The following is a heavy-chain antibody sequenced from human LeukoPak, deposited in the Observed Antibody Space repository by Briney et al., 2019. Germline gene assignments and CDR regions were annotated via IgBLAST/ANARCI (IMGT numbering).Heavy chain of an antibody. Sequence: VASVKVSCKASGYTFTGYYMHWVRQAPGQGLEWMGWINPNSGGTNYAQKFQGRVTMTRDTSISTAYMELSRLRSDDTAVYYCARDGLFDYDFWSGYYTVYYYYYMDVWGKGTTVTVSS. CDR3: ARDGLFDYDFWSGYYTVYYYYYMDV. J-gene: IGHJ6*03. V-gene: IGHV1-2*02. CDR2: INPNSGGT. CDR1: GYTFTGYY. D-gene: IGHD3-3*01.